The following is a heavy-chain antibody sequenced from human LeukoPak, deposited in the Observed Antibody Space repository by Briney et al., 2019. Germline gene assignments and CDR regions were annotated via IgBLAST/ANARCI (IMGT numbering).Heavy chain of an antibody. V-gene: IGHV1-18*01. CDR2: ISAYNGNT. Sequence: ASVKVSCKASGYTFTSYGISWVRQAPGQGLEWMGWISAYNGNTNYAQKLQGRVTMTTDTSTSTAYMELRSLRSDDTAVYYCARGNFYSGSGSSPLDYWGQGTLVTVSS. D-gene: IGHD3-10*01. CDR3: ARGNFYSGSGSSPLDY. J-gene: IGHJ4*02. CDR1: GYTFTSYG.